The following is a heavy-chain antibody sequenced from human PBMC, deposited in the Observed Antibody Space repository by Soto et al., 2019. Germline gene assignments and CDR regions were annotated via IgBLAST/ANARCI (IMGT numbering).Heavy chain of an antibody. CDR2: IYYSGST. CDR3: ARGVTGSWFDP. J-gene: IGHJ5*02. V-gene: IGHV4-31*03. D-gene: IGHD2-21*02. Sequence: QVQLQESGPGLVKPSQTLSLTCTVSGGSISSGGYYWSWIRQHPGKGLEWIGYIYYSGSTYYNPSLRRRVTISVDTSKNQFSLKLSSVTAADTAVYYGARGVTGSWFDPWGQGTLVTVSS. CDR1: GGSISSGGYY.